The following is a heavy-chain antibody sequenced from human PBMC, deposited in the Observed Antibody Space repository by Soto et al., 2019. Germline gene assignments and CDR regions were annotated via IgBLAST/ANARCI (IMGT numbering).Heavy chain of an antibody. J-gene: IGHJ6*02. Sequence: PGESLKISCKGSGYSFTSYWINWVRQMPGKGLEWMGIIYPGDSDTRYSPSFQGQVTISADKSIDTAYLQWRSLKASDTAVYYCARHHGSPGSYFGLDGWGQGTTGTISS. V-gene: IGHV5-51*01. CDR3: ARHHGSPGSYFGLDG. D-gene: IGHD6-13*01. CDR2: IYPGDSDT. CDR1: GYSFTSYW.